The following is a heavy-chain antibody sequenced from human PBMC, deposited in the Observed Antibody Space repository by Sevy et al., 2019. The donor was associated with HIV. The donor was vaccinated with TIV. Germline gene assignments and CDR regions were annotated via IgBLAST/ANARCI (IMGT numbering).Heavy chain of an antibody. J-gene: IGHJ4*02. CDR3: ERDKWLRFSKGSDY. CDR1: GYTFTGYY. V-gene: IGHV1-2*02. D-gene: IGHD5-12*01. CDR2: INPNSGGT. Sequence: ASVKVSCKASGYTFTGYYMHWVRQAPGQGLEWMGWINPNSGGTNYAQKFQGRVTMTRDTSISTAYMELSRLRSDDTAVYYCERDKWLRFSKGSDYWGQGTLVTVSS.